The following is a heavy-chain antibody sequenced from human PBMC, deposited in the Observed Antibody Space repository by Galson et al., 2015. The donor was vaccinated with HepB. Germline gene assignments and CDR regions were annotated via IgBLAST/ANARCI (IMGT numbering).Heavy chain of an antibody. CDR2: INHSGST. J-gene: IGHJ4*02. CDR3: ASSGWAAGTRYYFDY. Sequence: ETLSLTCAVYGGSFSGYYWSWIRQPPGKGLEWIGEINHSGSTNYNPSLKSRVTISVDTSKNQFSLKLSSVTAADTAVYYCASSGWAAGTRYYFDYWGQGTLVTVSS. V-gene: IGHV4-34*01. CDR1: GGSFSGYY. D-gene: IGHD6-13*01.